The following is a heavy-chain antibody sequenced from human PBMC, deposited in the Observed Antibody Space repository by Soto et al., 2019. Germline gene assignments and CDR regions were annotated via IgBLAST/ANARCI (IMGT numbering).Heavy chain of an antibody. CDR2: ICSDGST. CDR1: GFNVNSDY. D-gene: IGHD1-1*01. V-gene: IGHV3-66*01. J-gene: IGHJ6*02. CDR3: ARDPRLTNGTSA. Sequence: PGGSLRLSCAASGFNVNSDYMNWVRQAPGKGLEWVSVICSDGSTYYADSVKGRFSSSRDNSKNMLNLEMSSLTAEDTPGYYCARDPRLTNGTSAWGQGTTVTVSS.